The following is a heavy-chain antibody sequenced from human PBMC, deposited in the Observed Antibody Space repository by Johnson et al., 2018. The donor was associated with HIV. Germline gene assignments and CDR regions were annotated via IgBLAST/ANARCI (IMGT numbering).Heavy chain of an antibody. Sequence: QVQLVESGGGVVQPGRSLRLSCAASGFTFSSYAMHWVRQAPAKGLEWVAVISYDGSEKYFVDSVKGRFTISRDNTKNSPYLQINSLRAEDTAIYYCARVGLSARGLGPLDLWGQGTVVTVSS. J-gene: IGHJ3*01. D-gene: IGHD3/OR15-3a*01. CDR3: ARVGLSARGLGPLDL. CDR2: ISYDGSEK. V-gene: IGHV3-30*04. CDR1: GFTFSSYA.